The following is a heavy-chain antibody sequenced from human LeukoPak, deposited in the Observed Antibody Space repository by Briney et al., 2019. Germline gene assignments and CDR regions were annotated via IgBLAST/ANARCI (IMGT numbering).Heavy chain of an antibody. V-gene: IGHV1-8*01. J-gene: IGHJ4*02. CDR2: VNPNSGHT. CDR3: AKDPYGTRYFDY. D-gene: IGHD2-2*01. CDR1: GYTFTSYD. Sequence: ASVKVSCKASGYTFTSYDINWVRQATGQGLEWMGWVNPNSGHTGFAQKFQGRVSMTSNTSISTAYMEVRSLRSEDTAVYYCAKDPYGTRYFDYWGQGTLVTVSS.